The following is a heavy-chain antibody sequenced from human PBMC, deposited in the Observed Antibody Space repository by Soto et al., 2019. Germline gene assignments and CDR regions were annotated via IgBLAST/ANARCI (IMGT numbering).Heavy chain of an antibody. V-gene: IGHV3-11*01. CDR2: ISGSETTI. J-gene: IGHJ3*02. Sequence: QVQLVESGGGLVKPGESLRLSCVASGFTFSDYYMSWIRQAPGKGLEWVSYISGSETTIDYSDSVKGRFTISRDNAKNSLDLEMYSLRDGDTAVYYCARDGDYYENSGYFLREAFEIWGQGTMVTVSS. D-gene: IGHD3-22*01. CDR1: GFTFSDYY. CDR3: ARDGDYYENSGYFLREAFEI.